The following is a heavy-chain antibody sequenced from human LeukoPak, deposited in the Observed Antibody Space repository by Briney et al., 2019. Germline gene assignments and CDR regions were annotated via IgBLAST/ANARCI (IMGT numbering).Heavy chain of an antibody. Sequence: ASVTVSCTASGYTFTYYGINWVRLAPGQGLEWMGWVSGYNGNTRYAQNFQGRLTLTTDTSTNTAYMELMRLRSDDTAVYYCAREVDSAMVNAFDFWGQGTLVTVSS. V-gene: IGHV1-18*01. CDR3: AREVDSAMVNAFDF. D-gene: IGHD5-18*01. CDR1: GYTFTYYG. J-gene: IGHJ3*01. CDR2: VSGYNGNT.